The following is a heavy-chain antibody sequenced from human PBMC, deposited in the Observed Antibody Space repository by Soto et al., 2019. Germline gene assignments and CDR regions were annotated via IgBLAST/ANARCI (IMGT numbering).Heavy chain of an antibody. Sequence: EVQRVESGGGLVQPGGSLRLSCAASGFTFSTYWMSWVRQAPGKGLEWVANIKQDGSEKYYVDSVKGRFTISRDDGKNSLSLRLNCVSDDDTAPHYCARIRCRCVRYWGQGTLVTVST. CDR2: IKQDGSEK. CDR1: GFTFSTYW. J-gene: IGHJ4*02. V-gene: IGHV3-7*01. CDR3: ARIRCRCVRY.